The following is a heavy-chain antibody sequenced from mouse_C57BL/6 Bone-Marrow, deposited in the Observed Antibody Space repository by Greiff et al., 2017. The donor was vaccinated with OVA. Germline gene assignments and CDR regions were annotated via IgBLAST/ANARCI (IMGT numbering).Heavy chain of an antibody. V-gene: IGHV1-55*01. CDR3: ASDISCPAWFAY. Sequence: QVQLQQSGAELVKPGASVKMSCKASGYTFTSYWITWVKQRPGQGLEWIGDIYPGSGSTNYNEKFKSKATLTVDTSSSTAYMQLSSLTSEDSAVYYCASDISCPAWFAYWGQGTLVTVSA. J-gene: IGHJ3*01. CDR1: GYTFTSYW. CDR2: IYPGSGST.